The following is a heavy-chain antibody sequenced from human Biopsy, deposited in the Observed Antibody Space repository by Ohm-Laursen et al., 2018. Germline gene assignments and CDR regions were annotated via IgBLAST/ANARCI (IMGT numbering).Heavy chain of an antibody. CDR2: ISTYNGNT. J-gene: IGHJ5*02. Sequence: ATVKIFCNASGYTFTTYAISWVRQAPGQGLEWMGWISTYNGNTNYAQKVQGRVTMTTDTSTSTAYMELRSLRSDDTAVYYCARGIGSMVRGVIINVNNWFDPWGQGTLVTVSS. CDR3: ARGIGSMVRGVIINVNNWFDP. V-gene: IGHV1-18*01. D-gene: IGHD3-10*01. CDR1: GYTFTTYA.